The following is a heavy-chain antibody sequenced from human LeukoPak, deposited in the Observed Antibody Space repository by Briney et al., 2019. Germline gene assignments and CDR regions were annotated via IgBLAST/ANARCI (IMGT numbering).Heavy chain of an antibody. Sequence: SETLSLTCAVSGYSISSGYYWGWIRQPPGKGLEWIGSIYHSGSTYYNPSLMSRVTISVDTSKNQFSLKLSSVTAADTAVYYCARLSYDYVWGKAFDIWGQGTMVTVSS. V-gene: IGHV4-38-2*01. CDR2: IYHSGST. CDR1: GYSISSGYY. CDR3: ARLSYDYVWGKAFDI. J-gene: IGHJ3*02. D-gene: IGHD3-16*01.